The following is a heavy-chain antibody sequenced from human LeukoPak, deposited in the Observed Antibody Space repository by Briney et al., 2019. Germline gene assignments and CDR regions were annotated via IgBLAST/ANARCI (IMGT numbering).Heavy chain of an antibody. CDR1: GGSISSHY. V-gene: IGHV4-4*07. J-gene: IGHJ4*02. D-gene: IGHD2-21*02. Sequence: PSETLSLTCTVSGGSISSHYFSWIRQPAGKGLELIGRFSTSGSTNYNPSLKSRVTMSVDTSTNQFSLKVTSVTAADTAVYYCARDRGDRSFDYWGRGTLVTVSS. CDR2: FSTSGST. CDR3: ARDRGDRSFDY.